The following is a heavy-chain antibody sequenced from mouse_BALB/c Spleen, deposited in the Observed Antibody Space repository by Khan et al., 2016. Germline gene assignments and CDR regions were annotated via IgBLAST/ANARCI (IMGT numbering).Heavy chain of an antibody. CDR2: ITYSGTT. D-gene: IGHD1-1*01. Sequence: EVQLQESGPSLVKPSQTLSLTCSVSGVSITSGYWNWIRKFPGKRLEYMGYITYSGTTYYNPSLKSRISITRDTSKNHYYLQLNSVTTEDTATYYCVRDDGSSPFHYWGQGTTLTVSS. CDR1: GVSITSGY. J-gene: IGHJ2*01. CDR3: VRDDGSSPFHY. V-gene: IGHV3-8*02.